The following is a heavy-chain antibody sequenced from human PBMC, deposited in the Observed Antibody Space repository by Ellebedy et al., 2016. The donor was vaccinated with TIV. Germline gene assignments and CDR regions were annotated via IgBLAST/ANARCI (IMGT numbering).Heavy chain of an antibody. CDR3: ARAPTYYMDV. CDR1: GGTFSSYA. CDR2: ISAYNGNT. V-gene: IGHV1-18*01. J-gene: IGHJ6*03. Sequence: ASVKVSCXASGGTFSSYAISWVRQAPGQGLEWMGWISAYNGNTNYAQKLQGRVTMTTDTSTSTAYMELSSLRSEDTAVYYCARAPTYYMDVWGKGTTVTVSS.